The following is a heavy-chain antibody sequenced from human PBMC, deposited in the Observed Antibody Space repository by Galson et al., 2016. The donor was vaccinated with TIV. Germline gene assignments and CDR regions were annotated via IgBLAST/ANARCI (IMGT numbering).Heavy chain of an antibody. Sequence: SVKVSCKASEYTFIGHYIHWVRQAPEQGLEWMGWINPNTGDTKYEQKLQGRVIMTRDTSVNTAYVGLRSLRSADTAVYYCARVPTAVTGFYFDSWGQGTLVAVSS. V-gene: IGHV1-2*02. CDR3: ARVPTAVTGFYFDS. D-gene: IGHD2-21*02. J-gene: IGHJ4*02. CDR1: EYTFIGHY. CDR2: INPNTGDT.